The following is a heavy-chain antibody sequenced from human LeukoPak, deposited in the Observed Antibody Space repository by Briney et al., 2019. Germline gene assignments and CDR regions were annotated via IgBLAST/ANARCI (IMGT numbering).Heavy chain of an antibody. Sequence: GRSLRLSCAASGFTFDDYAMHWVRQAPGKGLEWVSGISWNSGSIGYADSVKGRFTISRDNAKNSLYLQMNSLRAEDTALYYCAKEEHSSSDYWGQGTLVTVSS. CDR1: GFTFDDYA. CDR3: AKEEHSSSDY. V-gene: IGHV3-9*01. J-gene: IGHJ4*02. D-gene: IGHD6-6*01. CDR2: ISWNSGSI.